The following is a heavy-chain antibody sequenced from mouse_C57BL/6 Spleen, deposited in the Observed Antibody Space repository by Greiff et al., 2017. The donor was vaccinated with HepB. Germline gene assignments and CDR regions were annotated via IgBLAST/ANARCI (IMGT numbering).Heavy chain of an antibody. CDR2: ISDGGSYP. Sequence: EVQGVESGGGLVKPGGSLKLSCAASGFTFSSYAMSWVGQTPEKRLEWVATISDGGSYPYYPDNVKGRFTISRENAKNNLYLQMSHLKSEDTAMYYCARDEGNWYFDVWGTGTTVTVSS. CDR1: GFTFSSYA. V-gene: IGHV5-4*01. J-gene: IGHJ1*03. CDR3: ARDEGNWYFDV.